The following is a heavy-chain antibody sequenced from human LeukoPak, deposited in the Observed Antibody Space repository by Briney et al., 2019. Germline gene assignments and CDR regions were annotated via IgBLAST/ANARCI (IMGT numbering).Heavy chain of an antibody. CDR2: IDPGDSHT. CDR1: GYHFATYW. J-gene: IGHJ4*02. Sequence: GGSLKISCKGSGYHFATYWISWVRQMPGKGLEWMGRIDPGDSHTTYSPSFQGHVTISADKSSTTAYLQWSSLNASDTAMYYCGTIYSYGVDNWGQGTLVTVSS. D-gene: IGHD3-16*01. V-gene: IGHV5-10-1*01. CDR3: GTIYSYGVDN.